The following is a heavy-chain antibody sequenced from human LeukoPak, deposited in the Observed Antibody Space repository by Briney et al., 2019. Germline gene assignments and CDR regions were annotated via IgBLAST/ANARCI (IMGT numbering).Heavy chain of an antibody. J-gene: IGHJ4*02. CDR1: GYTFAAYY. CDR3: ARVRGGSGSYYPFDY. V-gene: IGHV1-2*02. Sequence: GASVKVSCKASGYTFAAYYIHWVRQAPGQGLEWMGWINPNSGGTKYAENFQGRVTMTSDTSISTVYMELSSDDTAVHYCARVRGGSGSYYPFDYWGQGTLVTVSS. D-gene: IGHD3-10*01. CDR2: INPNSGGT.